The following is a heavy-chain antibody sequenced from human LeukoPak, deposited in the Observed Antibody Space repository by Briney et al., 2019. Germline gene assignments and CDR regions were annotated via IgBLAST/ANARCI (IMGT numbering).Heavy chain of an antibody. Sequence: PGGSLRLSCVASGFTVSSNYMSWVRQAPGKGLEWVSVIYSGSSTYYADSVKGRFTISRDNSKNTLYLQMNSLRAEDTAVYYCARDQYSSGWYFDYWGQGTLVTVSS. D-gene: IGHD6-25*01. J-gene: IGHJ4*02. CDR1: GFTVSSNY. CDR3: ARDQYSSGWYFDY. CDR2: IYSGSST. V-gene: IGHV3-66*01.